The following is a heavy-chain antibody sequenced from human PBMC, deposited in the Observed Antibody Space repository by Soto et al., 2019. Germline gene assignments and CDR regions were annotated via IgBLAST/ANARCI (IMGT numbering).Heavy chain of an antibody. CDR3: ARVRDRFDP. CDR2: IYHSGRT. CDR1: GESISSSSYS. J-gene: IGHJ5*02. V-gene: IGHV4-39*01. D-gene: IGHD3-3*01. Sequence: SETLSLTCIVSGESISSSSYSWGWIRQPPGKGLEWIGSIYHSGRTYYNPSIKSRVSISIDTSKNQFSLKLSSVTAADTAVYYCARVRDRFDPWGQGTLVT.